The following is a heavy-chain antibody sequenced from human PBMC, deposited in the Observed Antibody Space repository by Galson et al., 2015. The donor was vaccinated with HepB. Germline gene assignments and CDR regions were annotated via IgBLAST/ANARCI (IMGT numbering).Heavy chain of an antibody. J-gene: IGHJ4*02. CDR1: GFTFISCA. Sequence: SLRLSCAASGFTFISCAMHWVRQAPGKGLEWVAVISYDGSNKYYADSVKGRFTISRDNSKNTLYLQMNSLRAEDTAVYYCARDQVGATLEYYFDYWGQGTLVTVSS. CDR3: ARDQVGATLEYYFDY. V-gene: IGHV3-30-3*01. D-gene: IGHD1-26*01. CDR2: ISYDGSNK.